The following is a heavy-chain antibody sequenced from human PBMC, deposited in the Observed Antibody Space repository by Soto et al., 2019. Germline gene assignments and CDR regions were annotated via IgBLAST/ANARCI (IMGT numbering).Heavy chain of an antibody. CDR2: IYYSGST. CDR3: ARGSYYYDSSGYYPHKYFDY. D-gene: IGHD3-22*01. J-gene: IGHJ4*02. CDR1: GGSISSGGYY. V-gene: IGHV4-31*03. Sequence: SETLSLTCTVSGGSISSGGYYWSWIRQHPGKGLEWIGYIYYSGSTYYNPSLKSRVTISVDTSKNQFSLKLSSVTAADTAVYYCARGSYYYDSSGYYPHKYFDYWGQGTLVTVSS.